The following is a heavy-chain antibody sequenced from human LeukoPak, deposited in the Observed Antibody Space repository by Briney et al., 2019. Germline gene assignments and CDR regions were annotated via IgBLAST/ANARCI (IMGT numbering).Heavy chain of an antibody. J-gene: IGHJ4*02. CDR1: GYTFTDYY. D-gene: IGHD6-13*01. V-gene: IGHV1-69-2*01. Sequence: ASVKVSCKVSGYTFTDYYMHWVQQAPGKGLEWMGLVDPEDGETIYAEKFQGRVTITADTSTDTAYMELSSLRSEDTAVYYCATDLQNEGIGIRWGQGTLVTVSS. CDR3: ATDLQNEGIGIR. CDR2: VDPEDGET.